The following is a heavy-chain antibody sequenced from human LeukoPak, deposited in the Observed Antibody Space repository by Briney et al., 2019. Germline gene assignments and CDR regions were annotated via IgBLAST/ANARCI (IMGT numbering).Heavy chain of an antibody. J-gene: IGHJ4*02. Sequence: SETLSLTRTLSGGSMSSYYWMWIRQPPGKGLEWIGSISYNGKTNHNPSLKSRVTISVDTSKNQFSLKLSSVTAADTAVYYCTRVGPSLHWNPDYWGQGTLVTVSS. D-gene: IGHD1-1*01. CDR3: TRVGPSLHWNPDY. CDR2: ISYNGKT. CDR1: GGSMSSYY. V-gene: IGHV4-59*01.